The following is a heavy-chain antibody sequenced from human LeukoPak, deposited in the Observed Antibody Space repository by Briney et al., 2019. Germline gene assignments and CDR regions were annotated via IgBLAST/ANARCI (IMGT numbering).Heavy chain of an antibody. J-gene: IGHJ4*02. CDR2: IYSGGST. D-gene: IGHD3-3*01. Sequence: GGSLRLSCAASGFTVSSNYMSWVRQAPGKGLEWVSVIYSGGSTYYADSVKGRFTISRENSKNTLYLQMNSLRAEDTAVYYCASEGLRFLEWLYFDYWGQGTLVTVSS. CDR3: ASEGLRFLEWLYFDY. CDR1: GFTVSSNY. V-gene: IGHV3-66*02.